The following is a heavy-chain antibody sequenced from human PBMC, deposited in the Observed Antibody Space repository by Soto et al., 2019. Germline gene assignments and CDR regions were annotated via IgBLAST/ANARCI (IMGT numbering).Heavy chain of an antibody. CDR1: GYTFTSYG. J-gene: IGHJ6*02. Sequence: ASVKVSCKASGYTFTSYGISWVRQAPGQGLEWMGWISAYNGNTNYAQKLQGRVTMTPDTSTSTAYMELRSLRSDDTAVYYCARELFIGVAAAGTIYYYYGMDVWGQGTTVTVSS. CDR3: ARELFIGVAAAGTIYYYYGMDV. V-gene: IGHV1-18*01. D-gene: IGHD6-13*01. CDR2: ISAYNGNT.